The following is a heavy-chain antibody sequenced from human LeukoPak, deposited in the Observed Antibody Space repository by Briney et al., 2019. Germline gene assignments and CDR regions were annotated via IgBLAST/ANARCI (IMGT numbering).Heavy chain of an antibody. V-gene: IGHV1-18*01. Sequence: ASVKVSCKASGYTFTSYGISWVRQAPGQGLEWMGWISAYNGNTNYAQKLQGRVTMTTDTSTSTAYMELRSLRSDDTAVYYCASSNMAYGSGSYYPPHYWGQGTLVTVSS. CDR2: ISAYNGNT. J-gene: IGHJ4*02. CDR3: ASSNMAYGSGSYYPPHY. D-gene: IGHD3-10*01. CDR1: GYTFTSYG.